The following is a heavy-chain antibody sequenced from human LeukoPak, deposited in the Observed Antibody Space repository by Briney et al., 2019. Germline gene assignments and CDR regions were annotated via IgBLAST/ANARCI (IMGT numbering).Heavy chain of an antibody. CDR2: INPNSGGT. V-gene: IGHV1-2*02. D-gene: IGHD3-10*01. CDR3: ARLYADHFRSGVIEL. J-gene: IGHJ4*02. Sequence: ASVTVSCKASGDTFTDSYVHWDRQAPGQGLEWMGWINPNSGGTNYAQKFQGRVTMTRDTSISTAYMELSRLRSDDTPVYYCARLYADHFRSGVIELGAQGTLVIVSS. CDR1: GDTFTDSY.